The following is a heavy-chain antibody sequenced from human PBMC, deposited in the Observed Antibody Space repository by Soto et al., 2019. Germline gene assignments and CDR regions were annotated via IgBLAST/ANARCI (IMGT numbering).Heavy chain of an antibody. CDR1: GGSITNGGHY. CDR2: IYYSGST. J-gene: IGHJ4*02. CDR3: TGHYSSSWVYNY. V-gene: IGHV4-31*03. D-gene: IGHD6-6*01. Sequence: SETLSLTCSVSGGSITNGGHYWSWIRQRPGKGLEWIGIIYYSGSTSYHPSLKSRATISLDRSKDQFSLKLNSVTAADSAVYYCTGHYSSSWVYNYWGQGTSVTVSS.